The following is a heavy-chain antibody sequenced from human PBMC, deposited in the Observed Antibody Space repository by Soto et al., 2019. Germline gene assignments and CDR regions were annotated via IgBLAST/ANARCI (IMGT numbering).Heavy chain of an antibody. J-gene: IGHJ3*02. Sequence: GGSLKLSCAASGFTFSSYCMHWVRQAPGKGLEWVAVISYDGSNKYYADSVKGRFTISRDNSKNTLYLQMNSLRPEDTAVYYCAKDLYSSRNDAFDIWGQGTMVTVS. CDR1: GFTFSSYC. CDR3: AKDLYSSRNDAFDI. CDR2: ISYDGSNK. D-gene: IGHD6-13*01. V-gene: IGHV3-30*18.